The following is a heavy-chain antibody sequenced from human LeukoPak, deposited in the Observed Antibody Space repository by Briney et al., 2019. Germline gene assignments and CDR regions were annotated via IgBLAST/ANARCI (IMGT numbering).Heavy chain of an antibody. CDR1: GFKFDDYG. CDR3: AREGIYCVNGVCYLDY. D-gene: IGHD2-8*01. CDR2: ISWNGGNT. Sequence: GGSLRLSCAASGFKFDDYGMSWVRQAPGKGLECVSGISWNGGNTGYADSVKGRFTISRDNAKNSLFLQVNSLRADDTAFNYCAREGIYCVNGVCYLDYWGQGTLVTVSS. V-gene: IGHV3-20*04. J-gene: IGHJ4*02.